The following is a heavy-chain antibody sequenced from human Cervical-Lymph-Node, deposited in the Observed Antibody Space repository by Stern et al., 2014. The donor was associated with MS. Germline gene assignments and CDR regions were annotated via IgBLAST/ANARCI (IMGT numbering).Heavy chain of an antibody. D-gene: IGHD2-15*01. J-gene: IGHJ4*02. CDR3: ARDTCRGGGCYFRY. V-gene: IGHV3-30-3*01. CDR2: LSNEGSKQ. CDR1: GFLFSSYA. Sequence: VQLVQSGGGVVQPGRPLRLSCAASGFLFSSYAMHWVRQAPGKGLDWVAFLSNEGSKQFYADSVKGRFTISRDNSNNTLYLQMNSLRPEDTAVYYCARDTCRGGGCYFRYWGQGILITVSS.